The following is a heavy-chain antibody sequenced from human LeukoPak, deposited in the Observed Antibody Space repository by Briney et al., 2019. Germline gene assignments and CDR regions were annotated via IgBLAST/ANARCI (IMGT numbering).Heavy chain of an antibody. V-gene: IGHV1-18*01. CDR3: AREDNLMDFWSGYSDY. CDR2: ISTYNGHT. J-gene: IGHJ4*02. CDR1: GGTFSSYA. Sequence: ASVKVSCKASGGTFSSYATSWVRQAPGQGLEWMGWISTYNGHTDCAQKLQGRVTMTTDTSTSTAYMGLRSLRSDDTAVYYCAREDNLMDFWSGYSDYWGQGTLVTVSS. D-gene: IGHD3-3*01.